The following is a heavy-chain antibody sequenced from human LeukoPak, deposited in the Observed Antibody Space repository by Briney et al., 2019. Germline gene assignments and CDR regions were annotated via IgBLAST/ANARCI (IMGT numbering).Heavy chain of an antibody. Sequence: GGSPRLSCAASVFTSCSCCTSWGRQAPRGGGVGVANIKQDGGERNYVDSVKGGFTIFRNNAKNTLYLQIKSLRAEDAAGYYCSRLNCFDYWGQGTLVTVSS. CDR1: VFTSCSCC. CDR3: SRLNCFDY. V-gene: IGHV3-7*01. J-gene: IGHJ4*02. CDR2: IKQDGGER.